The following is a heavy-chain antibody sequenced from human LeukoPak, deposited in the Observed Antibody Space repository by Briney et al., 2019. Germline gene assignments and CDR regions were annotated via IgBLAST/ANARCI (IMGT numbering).Heavy chain of an antibody. D-gene: IGHD4-23*01. CDR1: GYTFTSYG. V-gene: IGHV1-18*01. Sequence: ASVKVSCXASGYTFTSYGISWVRQAPGQGLEWMGWISAYNGNTNYAQKLQGRVTMTTDTSTSTAYMELRSLRSDDTAVYYCARDYGLVTPRWFDPWGQGTLVTVSS. CDR2: ISAYNGNT. CDR3: ARDYGLVTPRWFDP. J-gene: IGHJ5*02.